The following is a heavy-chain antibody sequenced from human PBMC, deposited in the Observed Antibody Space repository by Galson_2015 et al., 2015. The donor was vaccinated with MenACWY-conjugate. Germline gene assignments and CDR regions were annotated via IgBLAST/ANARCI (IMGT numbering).Heavy chain of an antibody. CDR2: IYYSGST. CDR3: ARHIAAAGSYYYYGMDV. J-gene: IGHJ6*02. D-gene: IGHD6-13*01. V-gene: IGHV4-59*08. Sequence: ETLSLTCTVSGGSISSYYWSWIRQPPGKGLEWIGYIYYSGSTNYNPSLKSRVTISVDTSKNQFSLKLSSVTAADTAVYYCARHIAAAGSYYYYGMDVWGQGTTVTVSS. CDR1: GGSISSYY.